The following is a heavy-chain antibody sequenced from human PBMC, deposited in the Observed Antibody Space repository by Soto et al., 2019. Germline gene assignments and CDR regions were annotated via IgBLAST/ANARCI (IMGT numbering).Heavy chain of an antibody. D-gene: IGHD3-16*01. Sequence: SLTCTVSGGSMSSHYWTWLRQPPGKGLEWIGYISYSGSSYYNPSLKSRVTISADTSRNQFSLRLTSVIAADTAVYFCARADPDASVGFWGQGTLVTVS. J-gene: IGHJ4*02. CDR1: GGSMSSHY. CDR2: ISYSGSS. V-gene: IGHV4-59*11. CDR3: ARADPDASVGF.